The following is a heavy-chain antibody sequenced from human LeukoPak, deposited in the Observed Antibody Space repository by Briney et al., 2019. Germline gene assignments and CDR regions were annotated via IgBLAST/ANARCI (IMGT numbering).Heavy chain of an antibody. CDR3: ARHGGTVTSAFDI. V-gene: IGHV5-10-1*01. CDR2: IVPSDSYT. CDR1: GYIFTSYW. J-gene: IGHJ3*02. D-gene: IGHD4-17*01. Sequence: GESLKISCKGSGYIFTSYWISWVRQMPGKGLEWMGRIVPSDSYTNYSPSFQGHVTISADKSISTAYLQWSSLKASDTAMYYCARHGGTVTSAFDIWGQGTMVTVSS.